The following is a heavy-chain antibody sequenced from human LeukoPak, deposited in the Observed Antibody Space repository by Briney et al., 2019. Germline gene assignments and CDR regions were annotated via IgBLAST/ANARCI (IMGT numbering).Heavy chain of an antibody. CDR3: AKPPGPGTRP. D-gene: IGHD2-8*01. Sequence: GGYLRLSCAVSGFTFSSYAMSWVRQAPGKGLEWVSTISNSDDNTYYADSVKGRFTISRDNSKNTLYLQMNSLRAEDTAVYYCAKPPGPGTRPWGQGTLVTVSS. CDR1: GFTFSSYA. V-gene: IGHV3-23*01. CDR2: ISNSDDNT. J-gene: IGHJ5*02.